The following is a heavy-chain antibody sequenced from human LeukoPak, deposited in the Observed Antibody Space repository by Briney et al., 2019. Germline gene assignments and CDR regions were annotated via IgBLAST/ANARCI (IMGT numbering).Heavy chain of an antibody. Sequence: ASVKVSCKASGYTFTGYYMHWVRQAPGQGLEWMGWINPNSGGTNYAQKFQGRVTMTRDTSISTAYMELSRLRSDDTAVYYCARDAFLNAVAGLDYWGQGTLVTVSS. CDR2: INPNSGGT. CDR1: GYTFTGYY. D-gene: IGHD6-19*01. J-gene: IGHJ4*02. V-gene: IGHV1-2*02. CDR3: ARDAFLNAVAGLDY.